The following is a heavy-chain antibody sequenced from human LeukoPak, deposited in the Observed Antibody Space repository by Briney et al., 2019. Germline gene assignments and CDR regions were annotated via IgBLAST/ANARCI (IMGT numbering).Heavy chain of an antibody. CDR2: ISGSGGST. D-gene: IGHD2-2*01. CDR3: WRSTSLNHYYYGMDV. V-gene: IGHV3-23*01. J-gene: IGHJ6*02. CDR1: GFTFSSYA. Sequence: GGSLRLSCAASGFTFSSYAMSWVRQAPGKGLEWVSAISGSGGSTYYADSVKGRFTISRDNSKNTLYLQMNSLRAEDTAVYYCWRSTSLNHYYYGMDVWGQGTTVTVSS.